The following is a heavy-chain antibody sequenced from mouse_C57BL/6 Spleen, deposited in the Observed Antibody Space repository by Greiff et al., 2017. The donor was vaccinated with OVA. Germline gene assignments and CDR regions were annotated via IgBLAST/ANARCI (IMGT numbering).Heavy chain of an antibody. J-gene: IGHJ4*01. V-gene: IGHV5-17*01. CDR3: GPYYDKGYYAMDY. D-gene: IGHD2-10*01. CDR1: GFTFSDYG. CDR2: ISSGSSTI. Sequence: DVMLVESGGGLVKPGGSLKLSCAASGFTFSDYGMHWVRQAPEKGLEWVAYISSGSSTIYYADTVKGRFTISRDNAENTLFLQMTSLRSEDTAMYYCGPYYDKGYYAMDYWGQGTSVTVSS.